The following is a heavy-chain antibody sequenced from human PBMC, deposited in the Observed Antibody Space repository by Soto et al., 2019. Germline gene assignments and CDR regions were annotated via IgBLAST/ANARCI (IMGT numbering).Heavy chain of an antibody. V-gene: IGHV1-2*04. CDR3: ARDIGHPTFSSSSHYYYYYMDV. CDR1: GYTFTGYY. CDR2: INPNSGGT. Sequence: ASVKVSCKASGYTFTGYYMHWVRQAPGQGLEWMGWINPNSGGTNYAQKFQGWVTMTRDTSISTAYMELSRLRSDDTAVYYCARDIGHPTFSSSSHYYYYYMDVWGKGTTVTVSS. D-gene: IGHD6-6*01. J-gene: IGHJ6*03.